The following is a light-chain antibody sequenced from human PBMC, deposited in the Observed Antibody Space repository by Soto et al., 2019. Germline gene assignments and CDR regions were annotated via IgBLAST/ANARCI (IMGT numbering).Light chain of an antibody. CDR3: QQLITYPYT. V-gene: IGKV1-9*01. CDR2: AAS. Sequence: DIQLTQSPSSLSASVGDRVTITCRASQGISSYLAWYQQKPGKAPNLLLYAASTVQSGVPSRFSGSGSGTDFTLTISSLQHEDFATYYCQQLITYPYTFGPGTKVDIK. CDR1: QGISSY. J-gene: IGKJ3*01.